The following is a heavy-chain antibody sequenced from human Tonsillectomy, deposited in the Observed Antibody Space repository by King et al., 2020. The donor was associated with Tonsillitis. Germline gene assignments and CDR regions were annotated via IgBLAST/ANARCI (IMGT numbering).Heavy chain of an antibody. CDR1: GYTFTTYG. V-gene: IGHV1-18*04. CDR2: ISAYNGNT. J-gene: IGHJ5*02. D-gene: IGHD3-3*01. Sequence: QLVQSGAEVKKPGASVKVSCMASGYTFTTYGITWVRQAPGQGLEWMGWISAYNGNTNYAPKFQGRVILTTDTSTSTAYMELRSLRSDATAEYYCARVPKLKKGFGVKDWFDPWGQGTLVTVSS. CDR3: ARVPKLKKGFGVKDWFDP.